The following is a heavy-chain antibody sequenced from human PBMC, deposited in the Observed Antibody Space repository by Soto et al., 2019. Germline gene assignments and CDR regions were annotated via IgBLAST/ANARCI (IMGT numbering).Heavy chain of an antibody. CDR1: GFTFSSYA. J-gene: IGHJ6*02. CDR3: AGDLLGETPNLDYGVGCMDV. V-gene: IGHV3-30-3*01. CDR2: ISYDGSNK. Sequence: TGGSLRLSCAASGFTFSSYAMHWVRRAPGKGLEWVAVISYDGSNKYYADSVKGRFTISRDNSKNTLYLQMNSLRAEDTAVYYCAGDLLGETPNLDYGVGCMDVWGQGTTVTVSS. D-gene: IGHD4-17*01.